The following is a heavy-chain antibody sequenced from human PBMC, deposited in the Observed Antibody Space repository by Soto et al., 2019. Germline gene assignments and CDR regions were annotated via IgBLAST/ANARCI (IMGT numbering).Heavy chain of an antibody. J-gene: IGHJ6*04. V-gene: IGHV4-59*08. D-gene: IGHD3-10*01. CDR1: GGPMNNYY. CDR2: MGYNGFT. CDR3: ARQGFGELHGLVDV. Sequence: QVQLQESGPGLVKPSETLSLTCTISGGPMNNYYCSWFRQPRGQGLEWIGYMGYNGFTRYNPSLRNRVAISLVTVKNQFSLNLSAVSAADTALYYCARQGFGELHGLVDVWGEGITVTVSS.